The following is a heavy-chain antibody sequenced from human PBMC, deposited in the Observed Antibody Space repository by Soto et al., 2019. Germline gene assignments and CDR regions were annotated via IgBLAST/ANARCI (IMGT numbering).Heavy chain of an antibody. CDR3: ARGASMIAKNNWFDP. J-gene: IGHJ5*02. D-gene: IGHD3-22*01. V-gene: IGHV1-58*01. CDR2: IVVGSGNT. CDR1: GFTFTSSA. Sequence: SVKVSCKASGFTFTSSAVQWVRQARGQRLDWIGWIVVGSGNTNYAQKFQGRVTMTRDTSISTAYMELSRLRSDDTAVYYCARGASMIAKNNWFDPWGQGTLVTVSS.